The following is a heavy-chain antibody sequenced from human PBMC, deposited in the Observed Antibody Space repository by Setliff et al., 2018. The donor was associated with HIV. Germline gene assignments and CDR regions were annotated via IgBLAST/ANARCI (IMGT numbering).Heavy chain of an antibody. CDR2: VNTVGGGA. J-gene: IGHJ6*02. Sequence: ASVKVSCKTSGYTFTNYYMHWMRQAPGQGLEWMGVVNTVGGGASYAQKFQGRVTITADESTSTAYMELSSLGSEDTAVYYCARGSGGYCSGGSCYFGFGLALWGQGTTVTVSS. CDR1: GYTFTNYY. V-gene: IGHV1-46*01. CDR3: ARGSGGYCSGGSCYFGFGLAL. D-gene: IGHD2-15*01.